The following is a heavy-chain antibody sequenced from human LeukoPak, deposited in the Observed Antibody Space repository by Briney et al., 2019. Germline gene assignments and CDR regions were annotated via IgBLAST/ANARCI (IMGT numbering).Heavy chain of an antibody. Sequence: GGSLRLSCAASGFTFDDYGMSWVRQAPGKGLEWVSGINWNGGSTVYADSVKGRFTISRDNAKNSLYLQMNSLRAEDTALYYCARVLRYDSSGYSSERSYYFDYWGQGTLVTVSS. CDR3: ARVLRYDSSGYSSERSYYFDY. J-gene: IGHJ4*02. CDR1: GFTFDDYG. CDR2: INWNGGST. D-gene: IGHD3-22*01. V-gene: IGHV3-20*04.